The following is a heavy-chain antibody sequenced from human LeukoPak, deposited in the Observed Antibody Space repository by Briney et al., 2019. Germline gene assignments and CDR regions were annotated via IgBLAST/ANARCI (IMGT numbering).Heavy chain of an antibody. V-gene: IGHV3-21*01. Sequence: PGGSLRLSCAASGFAFSTCSMNWVRQAPGKGLEWVSSVSRSSRFIFYADSVQGRFTISRDDAKDSLFLQMNSLRAEDTAVYYCARVSDAFDYFFDSWGQGTLVTVSS. CDR2: VSRSSRFI. J-gene: IGHJ4*02. CDR3: ARVSDAFDYFFDS. CDR1: GFAFSTCS. D-gene: IGHD5-12*01.